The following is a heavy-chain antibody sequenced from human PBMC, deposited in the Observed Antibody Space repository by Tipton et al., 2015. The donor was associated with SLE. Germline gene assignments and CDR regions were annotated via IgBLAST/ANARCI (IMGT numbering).Heavy chain of an antibody. D-gene: IGHD5-18*01. Sequence: TLSLTCTVSGGSISSYYWSWIRQPAGKGLEWIGRIYTSGSTNYNPSLKSRVTMSVDTSKNQFSLKLSSVTAADTAVYYCARGASAMGYYYYYYMDVWGKGTTVTVSS. CDR1: GGSISSYY. V-gene: IGHV4-4*07. CDR3: ARGASAMGYYYYYYMDV. CDR2: IYTSGST. J-gene: IGHJ6*03.